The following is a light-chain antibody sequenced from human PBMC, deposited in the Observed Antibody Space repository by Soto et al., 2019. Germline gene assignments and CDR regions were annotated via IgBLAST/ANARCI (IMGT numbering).Light chain of an antibody. CDR1: SSEVGGYNF. J-gene: IGLJ3*02. CDR2: DVS. Sequence: QSALTQPASVSGSPGQSITISCTGTSSEVGGYNFVSWFQQRPGKAPQLLIYDVSHRPSGVSNRFSGSKSGNTASLTITGVQAEDEADYHCSSYTSSGTLVVFGGGTKVTVL. V-gene: IGLV2-14*01. CDR3: SSYTSSGTLVV.